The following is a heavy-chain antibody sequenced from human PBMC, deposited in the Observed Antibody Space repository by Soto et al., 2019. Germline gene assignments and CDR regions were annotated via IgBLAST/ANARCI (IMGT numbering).Heavy chain of an antibody. CDR3: AAAEPLGYCSGGSCRDYYYYYMDV. V-gene: IGHV3-21*01. D-gene: IGHD2-15*01. Sequence: GGSLRLSCAASGFTFSSYSMNWVHQAPGKGLEWVSSISSSSSYIYYADSVKGRFTISRDNAKNSLYLQMNSLRAEDTAVYYCAAAEPLGYCSGGSCRDYYYYYMDVWGKGTTVTVSS. CDR1: GFTFSSYS. J-gene: IGHJ6*03. CDR2: ISSSSSYI.